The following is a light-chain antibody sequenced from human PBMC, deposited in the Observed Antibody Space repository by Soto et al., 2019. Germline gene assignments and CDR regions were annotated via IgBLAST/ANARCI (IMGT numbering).Light chain of an antibody. CDR3: QQYGNLPRT. J-gene: IGKJ1*01. CDR1: QSVSSDY. CDR2: GAS. Sequence: EVVLTQSPGTLSLSPGERATLSCRASQSVSSDYMAWFQQKPGQAPRLLIYGASSRATGIPDRFSGSGSGTDFTLTISRLEPEDFAVYYCQQYGNLPRTFGQGTKVEIK. V-gene: IGKV3-20*01.